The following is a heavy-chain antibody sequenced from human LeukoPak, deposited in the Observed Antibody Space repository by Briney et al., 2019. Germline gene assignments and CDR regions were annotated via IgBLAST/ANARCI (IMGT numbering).Heavy chain of an antibody. CDR1: GYSFTTYW. J-gene: IGHJ3*02. CDR2: IYPGDSDI. V-gene: IGHV5-51*01. CDR3: ARPRRDGYNRQAFDI. D-gene: IGHD5-24*01. Sequence: GESLKISCKGSGYSFTTYWIAWVRQMPGKGLEWMGIIYPGDSDIRYSPSFQGQVTISADKSISTAYLQWSSLKASDTAMYYCARPRRDGYNRQAFDIWGQGTMVIVSS.